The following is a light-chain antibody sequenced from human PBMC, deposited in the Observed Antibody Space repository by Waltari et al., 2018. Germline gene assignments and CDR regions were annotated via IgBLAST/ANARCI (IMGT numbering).Light chain of an antibody. CDR1: SSNFGSNT. CDR3: AAWDVSLNGPV. CDR2: SND. V-gene: IGLV1-44*01. Sequence: QSVLTQPPSASGTPGQRVTISCSGSSSNFGSNTVNWYPQLPGTAPKLLIYSNDQRPSGVPDRFSGSKSGTSASLAISGLQSDDEADYYCAAWDVSLNGPVFGGGTKLTVL. J-gene: IGLJ3*02.